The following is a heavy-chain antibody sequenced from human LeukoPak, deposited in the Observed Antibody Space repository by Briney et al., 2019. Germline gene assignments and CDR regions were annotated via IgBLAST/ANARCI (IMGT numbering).Heavy chain of an antibody. V-gene: IGHV3-11*06. Sequence: TGGSLRLSCAAPGFTFSDYYMSWIRQAPGKGLEWVSYISSSSSYTNYADSVKGRFTISRDNAKNSLYLQMNSLRAEDTAVYYCARDGVDYCSGGSCYGYWGQGTLVTVSS. J-gene: IGHJ4*02. CDR3: ARDGVDYCSGGSCYGY. CDR2: ISSSSSYT. D-gene: IGHD2-15*01. CDR1: GFTFSDYY.